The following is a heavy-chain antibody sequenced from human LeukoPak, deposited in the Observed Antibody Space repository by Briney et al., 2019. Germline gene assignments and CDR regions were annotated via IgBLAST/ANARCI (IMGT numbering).Heavy chain of an antibody. V-gene: IGHV3-9*01. CDR1: GFTFDDYA. J-gene: IGHJ4*02. Sequence: PGGSLRLSCAASGFTFDDYAMHWVRQAPGKGLEWVSGISWNSGSIGYADSVKGRFTISRDNAKNSLYLQMNSLRAEDTALYYCAKDESSYYDSSGYFGYWGQGTLVTVSS. D-gene: IGHD3-22*01. CDR2: ISWNSGSI. CDR3: AKDESSYYDSSGYFGY.